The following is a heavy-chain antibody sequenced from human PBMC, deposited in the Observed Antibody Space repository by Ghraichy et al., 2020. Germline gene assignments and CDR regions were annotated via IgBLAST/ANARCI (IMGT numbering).Heavy chain of an antibody. J-gene: IGHJ4*02. Sequence: GESLNISCAASTLIFNNYAMTWVRQAPGKGLEWVSGISGSGITTYHAGSVKGRFTISRDNSNNTLYLQMNSLRAEDTAVYYCARDLTFPGAADYWGQGTLVTVSS. CDR1: TLIFNNYA. V-gene: IGHV3-23*01. CDR2: ISGSGITT. CDR3: ARDLTFPGAADY. D-gene: IGHD3-16*01.